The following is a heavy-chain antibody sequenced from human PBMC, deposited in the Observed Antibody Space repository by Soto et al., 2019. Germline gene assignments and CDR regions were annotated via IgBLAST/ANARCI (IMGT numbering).Heavy chain of an antibody. CDR1: GFTFDDYA. D-gene: IGHD2-8*02. J-gene: IGHJ6*03. CDR3: AKDTVFWVLKYYMDV. CDR2: ISWNSGRI. V-gene: IGHV3-9*01. Sequence: EVQLVESGGGLVQPGRSLRLSCAASGFTFDDYAMHWVRQAPGKGLEWVSGISWNSGRIGYADSVKGRFTISRDNAKNSLYLQMNSLRAEDTALYYCAKDTVFWVLKYYMDVWGKGTTVTVSS.